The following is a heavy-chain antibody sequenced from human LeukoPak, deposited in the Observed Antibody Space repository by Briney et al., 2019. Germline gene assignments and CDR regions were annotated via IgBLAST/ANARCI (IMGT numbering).Heavy chain of an antibody. CDR1: GGSISSGSYY. CDR3: ARGDTMVRGFDY. J-gene: IGHJ4*02. D-gene: IGHD3-10*01. Sequence: SQTLSLTCTVSGGSISSGSYYWSWIRQPAGKGLEWIGRIYTSGSTNYNPSLKSRVTISVDTSKNQFSLKLSSVTAADTAVYYCARGDTMVRGFDYWGQGTLVTVSS. CDR2: IYTSGST. V-gene: IGHV4-61*02.